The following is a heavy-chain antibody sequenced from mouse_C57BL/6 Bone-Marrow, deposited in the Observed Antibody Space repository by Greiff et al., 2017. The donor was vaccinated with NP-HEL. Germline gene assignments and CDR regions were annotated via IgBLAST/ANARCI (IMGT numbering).Heavy chain of an antibody. D-gene: IGHD1-1*01. CDR3: ARLDITTDY. V-gene: IGHV1-72*01. CDR2: IDPNSGGT. CDR1: GYSFTSYY. Sequence: VQLQQSGPELVKPGASVKISCKASGYSFTSYYIHWVKQRPGRGLEWIGRIDPNSGGTKYNEKFKSKATLTVDKPSSTAYMQLSSLTSEDSAVYYCARLDITTDYWGQGTTLTVSS. J-gene: IGHJ2*01.